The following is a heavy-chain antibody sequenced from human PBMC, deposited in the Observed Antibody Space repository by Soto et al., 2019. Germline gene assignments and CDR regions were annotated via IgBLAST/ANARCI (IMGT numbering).Heavy chain of an antibody. CDR1: GGSFSGYY. D-gene: IGHD4-17*01. CDR2: INHSGST. Sequence: QVQLQQWGAGLLKPSEALSLTCAVYGGSFSGYYWSWLRQPPGKGLEWIGEINHSGSTNYNPSLKSRVTISVDLSKSQFSLKLSSVTAGDTAVYYCARVTTVIYKHFDYWGQGTLVTVSS. V-gene: IGHV4-34*01. CDR3: ARVTTVIYKHFDY. J-gene: IGHJ4*02.